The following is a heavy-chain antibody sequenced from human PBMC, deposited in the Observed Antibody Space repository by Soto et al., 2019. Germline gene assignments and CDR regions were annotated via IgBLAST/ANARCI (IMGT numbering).Heavy chain of an antibody. J-gene: IGHJ6*02. CDR1: GGTFSSYA. CDR3: ARDKGRWLLISRYYYYGMDV. Sequence: PVKVSCKASGGTFSSYAISWVRQAPGQGLEWMGGIIPIFGTANYAQKFQGRVTITADESTSTAYMELSSLRSEDTAVYYCARDKGRWLLISRYYYYGMDVWGQGTTVTVSS. D-gene: IGHD3-22*01. V-gene: IGHV1-69*13. CDR2: IIPIFGTA.